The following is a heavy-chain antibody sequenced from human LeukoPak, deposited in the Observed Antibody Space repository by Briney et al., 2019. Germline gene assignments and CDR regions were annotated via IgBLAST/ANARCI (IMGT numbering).Heavy chain of an antibody. CDR1: GFTVTSKY. CDR3: ASSSGEPYYFDF. CDR2: IYSGGST. V-gene: IGHV3-66*01. Sequence: GGSLRLSCAASGFTVTSKYMSWVRQAPGMGLEWVSLIYSGGSTNYADSVKGRFTISRDSYKSTLYLQLNSLRADDTAVYYCASSSGEPYYFDFWGQGALVTVSS. D-gene: IGHD2-15*01. J-gene: IGHJ4*02.